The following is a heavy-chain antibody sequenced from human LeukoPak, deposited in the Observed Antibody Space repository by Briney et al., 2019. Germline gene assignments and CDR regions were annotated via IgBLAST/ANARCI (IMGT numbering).Heavy chain of an antibody. CDR2: IDTSGST. CDR3: ARRSSGWYRYDY. D-gene: IGHD6-19*01. J-gene: IGHJ4*02. CDR1: GGSISSGTYS. V-gene: IGHV4-61*02. Sequence: SQTLSLTCTVSGGSISSGTYSWSWVRQPARKGLEWIGRIDTSGSTNYNPSLKSRVTISVDTSKNQFSLKLTSVTAADTAVYYGARRSSGWYRYDYWGQGTLVTVSS.